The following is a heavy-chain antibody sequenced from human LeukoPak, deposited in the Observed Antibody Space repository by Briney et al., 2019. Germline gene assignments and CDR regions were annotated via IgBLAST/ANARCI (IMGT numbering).Heavy chain of an antibody. D-gene: IGHD6-6*01. CDR2: ISADGSSI. CDR3: VKEDSSYYFDN. V-gene: IGHV3-30*18. Sequence: GGPLRLSCAASGFTFSSHGMHWVRQAPGKGLEWVGIISADGSSIFYADSVKGRFTISRDNSKNTLDLQMNRLRAEDTAVYYCVKEDSSYYFDNWGQGTLVTVSS. J-gene: IGHJ4*02. CDR1: GFTFSSHG.